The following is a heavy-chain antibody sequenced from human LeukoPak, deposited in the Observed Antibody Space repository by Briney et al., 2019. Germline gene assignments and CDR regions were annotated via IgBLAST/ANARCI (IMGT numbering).Heavy chain of an antibody. CDR2: XNHDAST. J-gene: IGHJ5*02. CDR3: XXDRRIFGVVMGNWFDP. Sequence: PSETLSLTCGVSGGSFIGYYWSWIRQSPGKGLEWIGEXNHDASTNYNPSLKXRLTISIDTPKRQFSLKLSSVTAADTAVYYCXXDRRIFGVVMGNWFDPWGQGTLVTVSS. D-gene: IGHD3-3*01. CDR1: GGSFIGYY. V-gene: IGHV4-34*01.